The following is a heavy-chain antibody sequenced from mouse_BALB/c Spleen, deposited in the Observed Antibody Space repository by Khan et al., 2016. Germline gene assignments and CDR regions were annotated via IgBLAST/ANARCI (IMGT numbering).Heavy chain of an antibody. CDR2: IYPGDGDT. D-gene: IGHD2-9*01. Sequence: QIQLVQSGAELARPGASVKLSCKASGYTFTSYWMQWVKQRPGQGLEWIGAIYPGDGDTRYTQKFKGKATLTADKSYRTAYMQLISLTSEDSAVYYCARGNSYYGYDYWGQGTTLTVSS. J-gene: IGHJ2*01. CDR3: ARGNSYYGYDY. V-gene: IGHV1-87*01. CDR1: GYTFTSYW.